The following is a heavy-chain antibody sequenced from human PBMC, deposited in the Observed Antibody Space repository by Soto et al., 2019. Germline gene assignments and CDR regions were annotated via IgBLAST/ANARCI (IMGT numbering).Heavy chain of an antibody. CDR3: ARDRYYYDSSGYGMDV. CDR2: IYYSGST. D-gene: IGHD3-22*01. V-gene: IGHV4-30-4*01. CDR1: GGSISSGDYY. J-gene: IGHJ6*02. Sequence: PSETLSLTCTVSGGSISSGDYYWSWIRQPPGKGLEWIGYIYYSGSTYYNPSLKSRVTISVDTSKNQFSLKLSSVTAADTAVYYCARDRYYYDSSGYGMDVWGQGTTVTVSS.